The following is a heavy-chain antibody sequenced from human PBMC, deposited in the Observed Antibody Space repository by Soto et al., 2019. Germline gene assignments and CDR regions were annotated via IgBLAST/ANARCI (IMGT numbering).Heavy chain of an antibody. CDR2: IYYSGST. V-gene: IGHV4-39*01. J-gene: IGHJ5*02. Sequence: PSETLSLTCTVSGGSISSSSYYWGWIRQPPGKGLEWIGSIYYSGSTYYNPSLKSRVTISVDTSKNQFSLKLSSVTAADTAVYYCARRANYDFWSGRPNWFDPWGQGTLVTVSS. D-gene: IGHD3-3*01. CDR1: GGSISSSSYY. CDR3: ARRANYDFWSGRPNWFDP.